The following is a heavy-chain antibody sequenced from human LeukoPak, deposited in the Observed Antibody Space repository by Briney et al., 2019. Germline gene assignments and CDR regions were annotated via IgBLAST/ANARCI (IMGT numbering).Heavy chain of an antibody. D-gene: IGHD1-1*01. Sequence: GGSLRLSCAASGFTFSSYGMHWVRQAPGKGLEWVAFIRYDGSNKYYADSVKGRFTISRDNSKNTLYLQMNSLRAEDTAVYYCAGYNWNDAVYYFDYWGQGTLVTVSS. J-gene: IGHJ4*02. CDR1: GFTFSSYG. CDR2: IRYDGSNK. CDR3: AGYNWNDAVYYFDY. V-gene: IGHV3-30*02.